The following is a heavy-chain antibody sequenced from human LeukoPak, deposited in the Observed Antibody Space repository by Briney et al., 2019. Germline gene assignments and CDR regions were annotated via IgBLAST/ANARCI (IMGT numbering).Heavy chain of an antibody. V-gene: IGHV4-59*01. CDR3: AREQPHGYNSRALDY. CDR2: INHSGST. D-gene: IGHD5-24*01. J-gene: IGHJ4*02. CDR1: GGSISSYY. Sequence: SETLSLTCTVSGGSISSYYWSWIRQPPGKGLEWIGYINHSGSTNYNPSLKSRVTISVDTSKNQFSLKLSSVTAADTAVYYCAREQPHGYNSRALDYWGQGTLVTVSS.